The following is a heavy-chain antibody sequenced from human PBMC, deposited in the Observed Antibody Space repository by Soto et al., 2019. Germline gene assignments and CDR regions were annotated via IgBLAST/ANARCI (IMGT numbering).Heavy chain of an antibody. J-gene: IGHJ5*02. CDR3: TRAPYSWNYGRFDP. V-gene: IGHV1-69*01. D-gene: IGHD1-26*01. Sequence: QLVQSGAEVKKPGSSVNVSCKAYGDTFSSCAVSWVRQAPGQGLEWVGGIIPIFETVNYAQKFQGRVTITADESTTTVNMELSRLTLDDTAVYYCTRAPYSWNYGRFDPWGQGTLVTVSP. CDR1: GDTFSSCA. CDR2: IIPIFETV.